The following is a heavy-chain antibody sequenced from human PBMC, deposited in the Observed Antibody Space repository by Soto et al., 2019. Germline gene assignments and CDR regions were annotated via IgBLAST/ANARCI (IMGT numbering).Heavy chain of an antibody. V-gene: IGHV3-7*01. CDR2: IKHDGSEK. Sequence: PCGSLGLSCASSRDTVKSSVMGGVRQAPGKGLEWVANIKHDGSEKYYVDSVKGRFTISRDNAKNSLYLQMNSLRAEDSAVYYCARGYDFWSGYTAFDYWGQGTLVTVSS. CDR3: ARGYDFWSGYTAFDY. J-gene: IGHJ4*02. CDR1: RDTVKSSV. D-gene: IGHD3-3*01.